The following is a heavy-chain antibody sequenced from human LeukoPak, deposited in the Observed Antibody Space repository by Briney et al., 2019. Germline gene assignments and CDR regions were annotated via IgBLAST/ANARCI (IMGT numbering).Heavy chain of an antibody. CDR1: GGSFSGYY. Sequence: PSETLSLTCAVYGGSFSGYYRSWIRQPPGKGLEWIGEINHSGSTNYNPSLKSRVTISVDTSKNQFSLKLSSVTAADTAVYYCARAPAGYCSSTSCPHFDYWGQATLVTVSS. CDR2: INHSGST. J-gene: IGHJ4*02. CDR3: ARAPAGYCSSTSCPHFDY. D-gene: IGHD2-2*03. V-gene: IGHV4-34*01.